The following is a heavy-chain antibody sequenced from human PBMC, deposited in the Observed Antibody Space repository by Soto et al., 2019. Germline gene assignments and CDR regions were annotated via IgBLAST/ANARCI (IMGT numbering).Heavy chain of an antibody. Sequence: PGGSLRLSCAASGFTFDDYAMHWVRQVPGKGLEWVSGINWNSGSIGYGDSVKGRFAISRDNAKNSLHLQMNSLSAEDTAFYYCVKDGCPDGICYVRDHWFDPWGQGAQVTVSS. V-gene: IGHV3-9*01. J-gene: IGHJ5*02. CDR2: INWNSGSI. CDR1: GFTFDDYA. CDR3: VKDGCPDGICYVRDHWFDP. D-gene: IGHD2-8*01.